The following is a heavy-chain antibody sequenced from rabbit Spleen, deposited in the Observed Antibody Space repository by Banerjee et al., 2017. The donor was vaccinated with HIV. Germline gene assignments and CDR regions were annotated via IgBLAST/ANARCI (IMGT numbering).Heavy chain of an antibody. Sequence: QEQLVESGGGLVQPEGSLTLTCTASGFSFSSNYYMCWVRQAPGKGLEWIACISSAVNSGSTYYANWVNGRFTISSHNAQNTLYLQLNSLTVADTATYFCVRGASSTGYYSLWGPGTLVTVS. D-gene: IGHD1-1*01. CDR2: ISSAVNSGST. CDR1: GFSFSSNYY. V-gene: IGHV1S45*01. CDR3: VRGASSTGYYSL. J-gene: IGHJ4*01.